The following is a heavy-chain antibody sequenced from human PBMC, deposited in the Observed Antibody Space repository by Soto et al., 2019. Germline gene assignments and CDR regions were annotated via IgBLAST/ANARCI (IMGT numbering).Heavy chain of an antibody. CDR2: ISYDGSNK. D-gene: IGHD5-12*01. CDR1: GFTFSSYA. J-gene: IGHJ6*02. V-gene: IGHV3-30-3*01. CDR3: ARDYYRFNSGYGFSMDV. Sequence: EGSLILSCAASGFTFSSYAMHWVRQAPGKGLEWVAVISYDGSNKYYADSVKGRFTISRDNSKNTLYLQMNSLRAEDTAVYYCARDYYRFNSGYGFSMDVWGQGTTVTVSS.